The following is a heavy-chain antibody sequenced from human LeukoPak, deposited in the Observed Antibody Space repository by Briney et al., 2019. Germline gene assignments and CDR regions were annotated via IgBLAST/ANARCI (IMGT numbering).Heavy chain of an antibody. CDR3: AGGYGSGSFDY. CDR1: GFTFSSYW. V-gene: IGHV3-74*01. CDR2: INSDGSST. J-gene: IGHJ4*02. D-gene: IGHD3-10*01. Sequence: GGSLRLSCAASGFTFSSYWMHWVRQAPGKGLAWVSRINSDGSSTSYADSVKGRFTISRDNAKNTLYLQMNSLRAEDTAVYYCAGGYGSGSFDYWGQGTLVTVSS.